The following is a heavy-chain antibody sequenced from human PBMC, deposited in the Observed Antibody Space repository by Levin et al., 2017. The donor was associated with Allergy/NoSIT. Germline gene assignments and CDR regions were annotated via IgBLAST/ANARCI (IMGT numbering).Heavy chain of an antibody. CDR1: GFTLSRFW. D-gene: IGHD3-22*01. J-gene: IGHJ3*02. CDR3: ARDPYDIRGYGGYGAFDI. V-gene: IGHV3-7*01. Sequence: ASVKVSCAASGFTLSRFWTTWVRQAPGKGLEWVTNINEDGSEKQYVASVKGRFTISRDYANNSVYLQMSSLRDDDTAIYYCARDPYDIRGYGGYGAFDIWGQGTMVTVSS. CDR2: INEDGSEK.